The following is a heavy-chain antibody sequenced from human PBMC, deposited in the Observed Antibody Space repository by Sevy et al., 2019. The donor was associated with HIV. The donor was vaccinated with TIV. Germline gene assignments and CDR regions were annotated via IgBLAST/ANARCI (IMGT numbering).Heavy chain of an antibody. V-gene: IGHV1-2*06. D-gene: IGHD6-19*01. J-gene: IGHJ4*02. Sequence: ASVKVSCKASGYFFTGYYLHWVRQTPGQGLEWMGRINRNSGGTNYAQNFQGRVTMTRDTSISTAYMELSRLRSDDTAVYYYARGGGYSSGWWTFDYWCQGTLVTVSS. CDR1: GYFFTGYY. CDR2: INRNSGGT. CDR3: ARGGGYSSGWWTFDY.